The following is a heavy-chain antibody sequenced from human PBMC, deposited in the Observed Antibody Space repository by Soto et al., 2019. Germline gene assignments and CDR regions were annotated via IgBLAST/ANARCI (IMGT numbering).Heavy chain of an antibody. Sequence: GGSLRLSCAASGFTFSSFGMHWVRQAPGKGLEWVAVISFDGSNKYYADSVKGRFTISRDDSKNTLYLQMNTLRVEDTAVYYCAKAPYTSSSPGDWFDPWGQGTLVTVS. V-gene: IGHV3-30*18. J-gene: IGHJ5*02. CDR1: GFTFSSFG. CDR3: AKAPYTSSSPGDWFDP. D-gene: IGHD6-6*01. CDR2: ISFDGSNK.